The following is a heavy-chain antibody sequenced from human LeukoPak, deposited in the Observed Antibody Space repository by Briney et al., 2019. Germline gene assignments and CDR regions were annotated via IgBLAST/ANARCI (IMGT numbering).Heavy chain of an antibody. Sequence: GESLKISCKGSGYSFTSYWIGWVRQMPGKGLEWMGIIFAADSDTRYSPSFQGQVTISADKSINTAYLQWSSLKASDTAMYYCARSMCSSTSCYSIGPYDYWGQGILVTVSS. CDR2: IFAADSDT. CDR3: ARSMCSSTSCYSIGPYDY. V-gene: IGHV5-51*01. CDR1: GYSFTSYW. J-gene: IGHJ4*02. D-gene: IGHD2-2*01.